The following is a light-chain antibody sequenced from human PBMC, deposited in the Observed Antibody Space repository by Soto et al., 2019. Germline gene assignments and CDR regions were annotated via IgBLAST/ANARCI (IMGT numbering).Light chain of an antibody. CDR1: TGAVTSGHY. V-gene: IGLV7-46*01. CDR2: DTS. CDR3: LLSYSGADYV. Sequence: QAVVTQEPSLTVSPGGTVTLTCGSSTGAVTSGHYPYWFQQKPGQAPRTLIYDTSNKHSWTPARFSGSLLGGKADLTLSGAQPEDEAEYYCLLSYSGADYVFGTGTKVTVL. J-gene: IGLJ1*01.